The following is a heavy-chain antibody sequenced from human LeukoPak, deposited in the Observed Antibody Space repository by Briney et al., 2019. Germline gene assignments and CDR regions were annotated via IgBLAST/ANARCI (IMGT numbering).Heavy chain of an antibody. CDR2: IYCSGST. CDR3: ARGYHDFSGYWLSYFDY. D-gene: IGHD3-22*01. V-gene: IGHV4-59*01. J-gene: IGHJ4*02. Sequence: PSETLSLTCTVSGGSISSYYWSWLRQPPGKGLEGIGYIYCSGSTNYNPSLTSGGTISVDTSKTQFSLKLSSVTAADTAVYYCARGYHDFSGYWLSYFDYWGQGTLVTVSS. CDR1: GGSISSYY.